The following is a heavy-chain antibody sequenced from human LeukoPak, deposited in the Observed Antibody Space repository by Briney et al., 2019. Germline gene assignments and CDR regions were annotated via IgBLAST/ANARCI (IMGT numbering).Heavy chain of an antibody. CDR2: ISYDGSNK. CDR1: GFTFSSYG. CDR3: AKAKGPYYFDY. Sequence: GRSLRLSCAASGFTFSSYGMHWVRQAPGKGLEWVAVISYDGSNKYYADSVKGRFTISRDNSKNTLYLQMNSLRAEDTAVYSCAKAKGPYYFDYWGQGTLVTVSS. V-gene: IGHV3-30*18. J-gene: IGHJ4*02.